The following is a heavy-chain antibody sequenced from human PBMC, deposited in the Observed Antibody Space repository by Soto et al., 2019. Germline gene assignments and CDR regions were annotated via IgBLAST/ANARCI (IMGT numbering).Heavy chain of an antibody. Sequence: VQLVQSGAEVKNPGASVKVSCQASGYVFTDYYMHWVRQAPGQGREWKGIINPSIGTTNYAQIFQGRVTMTRDTSTNSVYLEMRNLRSEDTAVYYCVRGEDCAGGSCYSLDVWGQGTTVTVSS. CDR3: VRGEDCAGGSCYSLDV. CDR2: INPSIGTT. CDR1: GYVFTDYY. D-gene: IGHD2-15*01. J-gene: IGHJ6*02. V-gene: IGHV1-46*01.